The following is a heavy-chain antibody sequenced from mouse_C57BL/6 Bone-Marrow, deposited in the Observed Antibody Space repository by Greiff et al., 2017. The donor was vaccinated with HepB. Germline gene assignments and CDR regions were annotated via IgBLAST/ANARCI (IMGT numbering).Heavy chain of an antibody. CDR2: ISYDGSN. V-gene: IGHV3-6*01. J-gene: IGHJ1*03. CDR1: GYSITSGYY. CDR3: ARAPFYCGSGCDWYFDV. Sequence: VQLKESGPGLVKPSQSLSLTCSVTGYSITSGYYWNWIRQFPGNKLEWMGYISYDGSNNYNPSLKNRISITRDTSKNPFFLKMNSVTTEDTATYYCARAPFYCGSGCDWYFDVWGTGTTVTVSS. D-gene: IGHD1-1*01.